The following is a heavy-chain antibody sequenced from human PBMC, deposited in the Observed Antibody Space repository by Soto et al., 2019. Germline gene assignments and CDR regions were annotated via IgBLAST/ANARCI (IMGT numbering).Heavy chain of an antibody. CDR1: GFMFSSYN. Sequence: VQLVESGGGLVKPGGSLRLSCEGSGFMFSSYNMNRVRQAPGRGLEWVSFISSSSAYKYYEDAVKGRFTISRDNDKNSVYLQMNSLRAEDAGLYYCARSAGYCTDTSCEKGWFDSWGQGTWVTVSS. J-gene: IGHJ5*01. CDR3: ARSAGYCTDTSCEKGWFDS. D-gene: IGHD2-8*02. V-gene: IGHV3-21*01. CDR2: ISSSSAYK.